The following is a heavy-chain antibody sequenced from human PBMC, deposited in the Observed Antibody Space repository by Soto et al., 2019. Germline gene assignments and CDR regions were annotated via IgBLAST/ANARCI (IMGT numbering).Heavy chain of an antibody. D-gene: IGHD5-12*01. Sequence: SETLSLTCTVSGGSISSGDYYWSWIRQPPGKGLEWIGYIYYSGSTYYNPSLKSRVTISVDTSKNQFSLKLSSVTAADTAVYYCARDRRLRTPYGMDVWGQGTTVTVS. CDR1: GGSISSGDYY. CDR3: ARDRRLRTPYGMDV. V-gene: IGHV4-30-4*01. J-gene: IGHJ6*02. CDR2: IYYSGST.